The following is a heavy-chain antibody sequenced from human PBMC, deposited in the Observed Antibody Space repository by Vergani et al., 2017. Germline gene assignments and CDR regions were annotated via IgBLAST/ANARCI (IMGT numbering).Heavy chain of an antibody. Sequence: QVQLVESGGGVVQPGKSLRLSCAASGFTFRNHGMHWVRQAPGKGPEWVAVIWFDGDNKYYADSVKGRFTIARDNSKNTLLLQMNSLRAEDTAVYYCVRDRRPEVVNIFDYWGRGTLVTVSS. CDR3: VRDRRPEVVNIFDY. D-gene: IGHD4-23*01. CDR1: GFTFRNHG. J-gene: IGHJ4*02. V-gene: IGHV3-33*01. CDR2: IWFDGDNK.